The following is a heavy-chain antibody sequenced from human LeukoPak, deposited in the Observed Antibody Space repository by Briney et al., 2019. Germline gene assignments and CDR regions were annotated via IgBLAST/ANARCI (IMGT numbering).Heavy chain of an antibody. J-gene: IGHJ6*03. CDR1: GFTFSSYW. D-gene: IGHD4-23*01. CDR3: ARGQGDYGGNSYYYYYMDV. CDR2: INSDGSST. V-gene: IGHV3-74*01. Sequence: PGGSLRLSCAASGFTFSSYWMHWVRQAPGKGLVWVSRINSDGSSTSYADSVKGRFTISRDNAKNTLYLQMNSLRAEDTAVYYCARGQGDYGGNSYYYYYMDVWGKGTTVTVSS.